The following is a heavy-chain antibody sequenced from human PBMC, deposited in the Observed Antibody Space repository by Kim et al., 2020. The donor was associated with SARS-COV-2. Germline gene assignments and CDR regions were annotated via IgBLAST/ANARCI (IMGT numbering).Heavy chain of an antibody. J-gene: IGHJ6*02. CDR3: ARDYRVRRYFDWRYYGMGV. CDR2: IYYSGST. D-gene: IGHD3-9*01. CDR1: GGSISSGGYY. V-gene: IGHV4-31*03. Sequence: SETLSLTCTVSGGSISSGGYYWSWIRQHPGKGLEWIGYIYYSGSTYYNPSLKSRVTISVDTSKNQFSLKLSSVTAADTAVYYCARDYRVRRYFDWRYYGMGVWGQGTTVTVSS.